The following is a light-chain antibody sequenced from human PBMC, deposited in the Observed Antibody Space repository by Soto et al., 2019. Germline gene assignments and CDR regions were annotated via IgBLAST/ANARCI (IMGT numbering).Light chain of an antibody. CDR3: QKRHIYPRT. J-gene: IGKJ1*01. CDR2: AAS. V-gene: IGKV1-9*01. Sequence: DIQLTQSPSFLSASVGDRVTISCRASQGINSYLAWYQQYPWKAPKLLIYAASTLHSAVPSRFSGGGSGTEFTLPIISLQPEDFATYFCQKRHIYPRTFGQGTKVQF. CDR1: QGINSY.